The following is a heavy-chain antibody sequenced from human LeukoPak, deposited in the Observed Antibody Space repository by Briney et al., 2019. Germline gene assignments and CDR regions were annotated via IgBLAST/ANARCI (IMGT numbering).Heavy chain of an antibody. J-gene: IGHJ4*02. CDR3: STLTSRGLSDS. CDR1: GFTFTNAW. V-gene: IGHV3-15*07. D-gene: IGHD1-20*01. Sequence: PGGSLRLSCAASGFTFTNAWMNWIRQAPGKGLEWVGRIKSKADGETIDYAAPVKGRFTFSRDDSKNMLYLQMNSLKSEDTAVYYCSTLTSRGLSDSWGQGTLVTVSS. CDR2: IKSKADGETI.